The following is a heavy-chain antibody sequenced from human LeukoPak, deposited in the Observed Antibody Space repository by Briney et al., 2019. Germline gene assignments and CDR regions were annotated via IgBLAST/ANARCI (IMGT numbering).Heavy chain of an antibody. J-gene: IGHJ4*02. Sequence: PGGSLRLSCAASGFTVSSNYMSWVRQAPGKGLEWVSAIYSGGSTYYADSVKGRFTISRDNPKDTLYLQMNSLRAEDTAVYYCARWEPRHYYFDYWGQGTLVTVSS. CDR1: GFTVSSNY. D-gene: IGHD1-26*01. CDR3: ARWEPRHYYFDY. CDR2: IYSGGST. V-gene: IGHV3-53*01.